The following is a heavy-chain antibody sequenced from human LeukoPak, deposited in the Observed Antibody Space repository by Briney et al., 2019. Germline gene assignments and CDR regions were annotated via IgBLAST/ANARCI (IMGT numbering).Heavy chain of an antibody. CDR1: GFTFSNAW. CDR3: TTVLMLRLGELSPDY. Sequence: PGGSLRLSCAASGFTFSNAWMSWVRQAPGKGLEWVGRIKSKTDGGTTDYAAPVKGRFTISRDDSKNTLYLQMNSLKTEDTAVYYCTTVLMLRLGELSPDYWGQGTLVTVSS. D-gene: IGHD3-16*02. J-gene: IGHJ4*02. CDR2: IKSKTDGGTT. V-gene: IGHV3-15*01.